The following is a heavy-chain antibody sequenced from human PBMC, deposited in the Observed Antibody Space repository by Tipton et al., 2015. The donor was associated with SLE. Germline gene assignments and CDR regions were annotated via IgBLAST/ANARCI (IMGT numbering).Heavy chain of an antibody. J-gene: IGHJ2*01. Sequence: TLSLTCAVYGGSFSGYYWSWIRQPPGKGPEWIGEINHSGSTNYNPSLKSRVTISVDTSKNQFSLKLSSVTAADTAVYYCATNGDYAWYFDLWGRGTLVTVSS. V-gene: IGHV4-34*01. D-gene: IGHD4-17*01. CDR3: ATNGDYAWYFDL. CDR2: INHSGST. CDR1: GGSFSGYY.